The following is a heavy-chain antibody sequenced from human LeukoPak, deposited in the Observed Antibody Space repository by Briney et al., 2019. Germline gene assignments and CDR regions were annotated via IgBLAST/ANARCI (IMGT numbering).Heavy chain of an antibody. J-gene: IGHJ4*02. CDR3: ARRNRGRKDYFDY. V-gene: IGHV4-39*01. CDR1: GGSISSSSYY. CDR2: IYYSGST. D-gene: IGHD1-14*01. Sequence: PSETLSLTCTVSGGSISSSSYYWGWIRQPPGKGLEWIGSIYYSGSTYYNPSLKGRVTISVDTSKNQFSLKLSSVTAADTAVYYCARRNRGRKDYFDYWGQGTLVTVSS.